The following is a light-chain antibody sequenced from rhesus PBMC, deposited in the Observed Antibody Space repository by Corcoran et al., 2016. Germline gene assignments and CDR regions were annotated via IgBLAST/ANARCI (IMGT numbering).Light chain of an antibody. CDR2: GAT. J-gene: IGKJ3*01. CDR3: QQYNNWNT. Sequence: EIVMTQSPATLSLSPGERATLSCRASQSVSSYVAWYQQKPEQAPRLLIYGATSRATGIPDRFSGSGFGTDLTLISSSLEPEDVGVYYCQQYNNWNTFGPGTKLDIK. V-gene: IGKV3S9*01. CDR1: QSVSSY.